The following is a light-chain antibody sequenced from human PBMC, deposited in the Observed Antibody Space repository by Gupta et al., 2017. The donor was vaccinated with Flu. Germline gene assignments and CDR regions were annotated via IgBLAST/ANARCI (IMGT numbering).Light chain of an antibody. CDR2: DGN. CDR3: SSYAGSNTWV. CDR1: SSDVGAYTY. J-gene: IGLJ3*02. Sequence: QSALPQPRSVSGSPGQSVTISCTGSSSDVGAYTYVSWYQQHTGKAPRLILYDGNKRPAGVPDRFSASKSGITASLTISGLQAEDEADYHCSSYAGSNTWVFGGGTKLTVL. V-gene: IGLV2-11*01.